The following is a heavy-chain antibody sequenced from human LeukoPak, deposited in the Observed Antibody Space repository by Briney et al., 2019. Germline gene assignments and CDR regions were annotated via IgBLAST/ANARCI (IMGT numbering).Heavy chain of an antibody. CDR2: IKQDGSEK. CDR3: ARDLAPYGRGAFDY. Sequence: GGSLRLSCAASGLTFSSYWMSWVRQAPGKGLEWVANIKQDGSEKYYVDSVKGRFTISRDNAKNSLYLQMNSLRAEDTAVYYCARDLAPYGRGAFDYWGQGTLVTVSS. J-gene: IGHJ4*02. D-gene: IGHD4-17*01. V-gene: IGHV3-7*01. CDR1: GLTFSSYW.